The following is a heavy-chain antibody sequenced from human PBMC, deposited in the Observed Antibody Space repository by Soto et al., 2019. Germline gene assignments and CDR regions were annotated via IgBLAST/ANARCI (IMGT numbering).Heavy chain of an antibody. CDR1: RFTFSHYY. V-gene: IGHV3-11*06. CDR3: ARVSGFSDHNFDL. D-gene: IGHD3-10*01. J-gene: IGHJ4*02. CDR2: NNRRSTCT. Sequence: QVQLVDSGGGLVKPGGSLRLSCAASRFTFSHYYMTWVRRAPGKGLEWAPCNNRRSTCTNYAGSVKARFTISREHAKNSLSLQMNNLRAGDTAGYYCARVSGFSDHNFDLGGQGPRVTVSS.